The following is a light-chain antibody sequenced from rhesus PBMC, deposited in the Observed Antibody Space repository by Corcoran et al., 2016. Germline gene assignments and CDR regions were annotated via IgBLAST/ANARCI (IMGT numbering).Light chain of an antibody. V-gene: IGKV1-74*01. CDR2: KAS. CDR3: QHSYGTPMYS. J-gene: IGKJ2*01. Sequence: DIQMTQSPSSLSASVGDRVTITCRASENVNNYLHWYQQKPGKAPKLLIYKASTLQSGVPSRFSGKGSGTEFPLTISSLQPEDFATYYCQHSYGTPMYSFGQGTKVEIK. CDR1: ENVNNY.